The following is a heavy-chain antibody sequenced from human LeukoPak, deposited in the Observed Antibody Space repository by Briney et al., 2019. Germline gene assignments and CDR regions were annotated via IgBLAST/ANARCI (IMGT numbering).Heavy chain of an antibody. D-gene: IGHD1-26*01. CDR1: GGSISSTSYY. CDR2: IYYSGST. J-gene: IGHJ4*02. CDR3: ARHYASYRRTAPVDY. Sequence: SETLSLTCTVSGGSISSTSYYWGWIRQPPGKGLEWIGSIYYSGSTYYNPSLKSRVTISVDTSKNQFSLKLSSVTAADTAVYYCARHYASYRRTAPVDYWGQGTLVTVSS. V-gene: IGHV4-39*01.